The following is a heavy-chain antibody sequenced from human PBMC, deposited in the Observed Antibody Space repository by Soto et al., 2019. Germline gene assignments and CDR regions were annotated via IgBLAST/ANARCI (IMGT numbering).Heavy chain of an antibody. Sequence: GGSLRLSCTASGFTFGDYAMSWFRQAPGKGLEWVGFIRSKAYGGTTEYAASVKGRFTISRDDSKSIAYLQMNSLKTEDTAVYYCTRPQGWLLYEDWFDPWGQGTLVTVSS. V-gene: IGHV3-49*03. CDR3: TRPQGWLLYEDWFDP. CDR1: GFTFGDYA. D-gene: IGHD3-3*01. CDR2: IRSKAYGGTT. J-gene: IGHJ5*02.